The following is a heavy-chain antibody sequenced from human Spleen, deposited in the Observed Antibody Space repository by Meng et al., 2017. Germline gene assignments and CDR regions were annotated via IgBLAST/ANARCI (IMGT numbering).Heavy chain of an antibody. V-gene: IGHV3-23*01. J-gene: IGHJ4*02. Sequence: GGSLRLSCAASTFTFSSYVMSWVRQAPGKGLEWVSGLSGSGVLTYYADPVKGRFTISRDNSKNTLYLQMNSLRADDTALYYCTKDRPFDYWGQGTLVTVSS. CDR3: TKDRPFDY. CDR1: TFTFSSYV. CDR2: LSGSGVLT.